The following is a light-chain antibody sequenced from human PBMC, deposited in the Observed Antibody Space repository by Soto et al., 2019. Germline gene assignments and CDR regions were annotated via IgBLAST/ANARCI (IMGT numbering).Light chain of an antibody. CDR1: QSVSSNS. CDR2: GAS. J-gene: IGKJ1*01. V-gene: IGKV3-20*01. Sequence: EIVLTQSPGTLSLSPGERATLSCRASQSVSSNSLAWYQQKPGQAPRLLIYGASSRATGIPDRFSASGSGTDFTLPISRLEPEDFALYYCHQYGKSPRTFGQGTKVEI. CDR3: HQYGKSPRT.